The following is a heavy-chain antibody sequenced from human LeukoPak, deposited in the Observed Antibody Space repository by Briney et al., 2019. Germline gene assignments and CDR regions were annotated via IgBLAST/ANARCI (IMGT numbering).Heavy chain of an antibody. CDR1: GFTFSSAA. Sequence: LPGGSLRLSCAASGFTFSSAAMTWVRQAPGKGLEWVSTITGSDDATHYADSVKGRFTISRDFSRNTVGLQMNSLRTEDTAIYYCAKGPQLYSGYHPDYWGQGTLVTVSS. CDR2: ITGSDDAT. V-gene: IGHV3-23*01. J-gene: IGHJ4*02. CDR3: AKGPQLYSGYHPDY. D-gene: IGHD5-12*01.